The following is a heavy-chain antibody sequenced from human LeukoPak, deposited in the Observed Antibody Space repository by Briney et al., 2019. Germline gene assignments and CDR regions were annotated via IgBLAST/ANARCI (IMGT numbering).Heavy chain of an antibody. J-gene: IGHJ4*02. D-gene: IGHD3-9*01. V-gene: IGHV1-18*01. CDR1: GYTFTSYG. CDR3: ARDMDDILTGYYLVAGGFDY. Sequence: GASVKVSCKASGYTFTSYGISWVRQAPGQGVEWMGWISAYNGNTHYAQKLQGRVTMTTDTSTSTAYMELRSLRSDDTAVYYCARDMDDILTGYYLVAGGFDYWGQGTLVTVSS. CDR2: ISAYNGNT.